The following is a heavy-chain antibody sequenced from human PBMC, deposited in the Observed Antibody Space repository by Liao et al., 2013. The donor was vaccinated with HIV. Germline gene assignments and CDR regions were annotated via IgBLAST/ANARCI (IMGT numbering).Heavy chain of an antibody. CDR3: ARTPSKYCGGGCYSSDL. J-gene: IGHJ3*01. D-gene: IGHD2-21*01. CDR1: SGSINSYY. Sequence: QVQLQESGPGLVKPSETLSLTCTASSGSINSYYWNWIRQPAGKGLEWIGRVHSSGSANYSPSLRGRATISADTSKNQISLRMTSVSAADTAVYYCARTPSKYCGGGCYSSDLWGQGTMVTVSS. V-gene: IGHV4-4*07. CDR2: VHSSGSA.